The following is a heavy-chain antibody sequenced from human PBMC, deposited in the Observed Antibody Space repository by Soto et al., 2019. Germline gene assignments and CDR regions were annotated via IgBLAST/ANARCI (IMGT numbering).Heavy chain of an antibody. CDR3: AKEGAVAGSYYYYMDV. V-gene: IGHV3-23*01. J-gene: IGHJ6*03. CDR2: ISGSGGST. Sequence: GGSLRLSCAASGFTFSSYAMSWVRQAPGKGLEWVSAISGSGGSTYYADSVKGRFTISRDNSKNTLYLQMNSLRAEDTAVYYCAKEGAVAGSYYYYMDVWGKGTTVTVSS. CDR1: GFTFSSYA. D-gene: IGHD6-19*01.